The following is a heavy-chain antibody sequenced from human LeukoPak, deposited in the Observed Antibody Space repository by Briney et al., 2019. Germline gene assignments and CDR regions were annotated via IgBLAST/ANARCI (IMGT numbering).Heavy chain of an antibody. CDR2: IRSKANSYAT. D-gene: IGHD3-22*01. CDR3: TSPDSSGPH. V-gene: IGHV3-73*01. Sequence: GGSLRLSCAASGFTFSGSAMHWVRQASGRGLEWVGRIRSKANSYATAYAASVKGRFTISRDDSKNTAYLQMNSLKTEDTAVYYCTSPDSSGPHWGQGTLVTVSS. CDR1: GFTFSGSA. J-gene: IGHJ4*02.